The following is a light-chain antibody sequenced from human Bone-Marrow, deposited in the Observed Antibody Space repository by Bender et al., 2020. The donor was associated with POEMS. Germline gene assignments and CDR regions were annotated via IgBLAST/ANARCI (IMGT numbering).Light chain of an antibody. V-gene: IGLV2-11*01. Sequence: SALTQPRSVSGSPGQSVTISCAGTSSDIGPYDYVSWFQQHPGKAPKLLIFDVTKRPSGVPDRFSGSKSDNTASLTISVLQAEDEADYYCCSNSGSYTWIFGGGTKVTVL. CDR1: SSDIGPYDY. J-gene: IGLJ2*01. CDR3: CSNSGSYTWI. CDR2: DVT.